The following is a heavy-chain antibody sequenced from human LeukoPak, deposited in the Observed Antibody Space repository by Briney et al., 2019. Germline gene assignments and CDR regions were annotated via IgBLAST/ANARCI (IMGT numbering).Heavy chain of an antibody. V-gene: IGHV3-30*18. CDR1: GFTFSSYS. CDR2: ISYDGSNK. CDR3: AKGSKPYYFDY. J-gene: IGHJ4*02. Sequence: GGSLRLSCAASGFTFSSYSMNWVRQAPGKGLEWVAVISYDGSNKYYADSVKGRFTISRDNSKNTLYLQMNSLRAEDTAVYYCAKGSKPYYFDYWGQGTLVTVSS.